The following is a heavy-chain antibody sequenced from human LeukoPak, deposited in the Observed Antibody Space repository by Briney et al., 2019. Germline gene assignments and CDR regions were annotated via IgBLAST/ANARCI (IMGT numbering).Heavy chain of an antibody. J-gene: IGHJ4*02. CDR2: ISGSGAST. CDR3: AKGSRGYTHYYHDS. Sequence: PGGSLRLSCAASGFSFNGYVMSWVRQAPGKGLEWVSSISGSGASTFYADSVKGRFTLSKDTSSNTLFLQMNSLRAEDTAVYYCAKGSRGYTHYYHDSWGQGTHVTVS. CDR1: GFSFNGYV. V-gene: IGHV3-23*01. D-gene: IGHD3-10*01.